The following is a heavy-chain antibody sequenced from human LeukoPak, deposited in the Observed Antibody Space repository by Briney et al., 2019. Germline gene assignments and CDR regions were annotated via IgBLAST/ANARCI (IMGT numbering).Heavy chain of an antibody. CDR1: GGSFSGYY. J-gene: IGHJ1*01. Sequence: PSETLSLTCTVYGGSFSGYYWSWIRQPPGKGLEWIGEINHSGSTNYNPFLKSRVTISVDTSKNQFSLKLSSVTAADTAVYYCAASGSYYSEYFQHWGQGTLVTVSS. V-gene: IGHV4-34*01. CDR2: INHSGST. D-gene: IGHD1-26*01. CDR3: AASGSYYSEYFQH.